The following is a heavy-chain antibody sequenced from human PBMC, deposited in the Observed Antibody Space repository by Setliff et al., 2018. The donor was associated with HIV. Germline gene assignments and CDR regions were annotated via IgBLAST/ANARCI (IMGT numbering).Heavy chain of an antibody. J-gene: IGHJ6*02. CDR2: ISTYSDET. D-gene: IGHD3-3*01. V-gene: IGHV1-18*01. CDR3: RITIFGVVTDYGMDV. CDR1: GYTFTTYG. Sequence: GASVKVSCKPSGYTFTTYGLSWVRQAPGQGLEWMGWISTYSDETSSSQNLQGRLTMTTDTSTGTAYMDPVDTATYYCARIRRRITIFGVVTDYGMDVWGQGTTVTVSS.